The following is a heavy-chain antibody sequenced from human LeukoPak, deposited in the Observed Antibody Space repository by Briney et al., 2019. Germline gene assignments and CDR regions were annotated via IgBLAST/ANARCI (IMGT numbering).Heavy chain of an antibody. CDR2: MNPNSGNT. D-gene: IGHD3-16*02. J-gene: IGHJ6*03. CDR3: ARALSLDYYYYMDV. V-gene: IGHV1-8*01. CDR1: XYTFTSYD. Sequence: GASVXVSCKXSXYTFTSYDINWVRQATGQGLEWMGWMNPNSGNTGYAQKFQGRVTMTRNTSISTAYMELSSLRSEDTAVYYCARALSLDYYYYMDVWGKGTTVTVSS.